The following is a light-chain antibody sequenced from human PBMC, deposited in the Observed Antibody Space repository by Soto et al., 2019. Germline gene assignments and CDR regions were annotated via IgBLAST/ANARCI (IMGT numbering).Light chain of an antibody. CDR3: QHYGTSLWT. CDR1: QSVSSSF. CDR2: GAS. V-gene: IGKV3-20*01. J-gene: IGKJ1*01. Sequence: EIMLTQSPGTLSLSPGERATLSCRASQSVSSSFLAWYQQKPGQAPRLLIYGASIRATGIPDRFSGSVSGTDFTLTISRLEPEDFGKYLCQHYGTSLWTFGQGTKVEIK.